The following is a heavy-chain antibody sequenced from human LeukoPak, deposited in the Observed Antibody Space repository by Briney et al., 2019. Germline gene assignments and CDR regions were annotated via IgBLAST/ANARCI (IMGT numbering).Heavy chain of an antibody. V-gene: IGHV3-30*01. J-gene: IGHJ4*02. CDR3: ARDIVQHY. D-gene: IGHD2-8*01. Sequence: PGRSLRLSCAASGFTFSSYAMHWVRQAPGKGLEWVAVISYDGSNKYYADSVKGRFTISRDNSKNTPYLRMNSLRAEDTAVYYCARDIVQHYWGQGTLVTVSS. CDR2: ISYDGSNK. CDR1: GFTFSSYA.